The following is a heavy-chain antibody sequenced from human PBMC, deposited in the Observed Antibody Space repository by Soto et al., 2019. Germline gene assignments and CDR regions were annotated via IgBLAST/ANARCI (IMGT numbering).Heavy chain of an antibody. CDR3: ARVEAVAGLYNYHGLDV. J-gene: IGHJ6*02. Sequence: QVQLVQSGAEVKKPGSSVKVSCKVSGGTFSNYAIDWVRLAPGHGLEWMGGIVPIFGTTYYTQKFQGRATIIADDSTTTAYLEMSILRCEDTAIYYCARVEAVAGLYNYHGLDVWGQGTAVTVSS. D-gene: IGHD6-19*01. CDR1: GGTFSNYA. CDR2: IVPIFGTT. V-gene: IGHV1-69*12.